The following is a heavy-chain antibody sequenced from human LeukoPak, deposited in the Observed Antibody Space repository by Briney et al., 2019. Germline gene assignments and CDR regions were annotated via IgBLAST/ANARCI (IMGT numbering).Heavy chain of an antibody. CDR3: ASRGGDSSGWYPFDY. Sequence: ASEKVSCKASGYTFTGYYMHWVRQAPGQGLEWMGWINPNSGGTNYAQKFQGRVTMTRDTSISTAYMELSRLRSDDTAVYYCASRGGDSSGWYPFDYWGQGTLVTVSS. CDR2: INPNSGGT. J-gene: IGHJ4*02. CDR1: GYTFTGYY. V-gene: IGHV1-2*02. D-gene: IGHD6-19*01.